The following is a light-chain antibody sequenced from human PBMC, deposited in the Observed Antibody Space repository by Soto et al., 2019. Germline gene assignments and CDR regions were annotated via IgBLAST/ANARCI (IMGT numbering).Light chain of an antibody. CDR2: EVS. CDR3: CSYAGSSKV. Sequence: QSVLTQPASVSGSPGQSITISCTGTSSDVGSYNLVSWYQQHPGKAPKLVIYEVSKRPSGVSNRFSGSKSGNTASLTISGLQAGDEADYYCCSYAGSSKVFGTGTKVTVL. V-gene: IGLV2-23*02. CDR1: SSDVGSYNL. J-gene: IGLJ1*01.